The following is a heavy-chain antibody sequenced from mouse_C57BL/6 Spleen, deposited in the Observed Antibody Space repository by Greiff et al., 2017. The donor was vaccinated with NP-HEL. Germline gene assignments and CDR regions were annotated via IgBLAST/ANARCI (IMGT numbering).Heavy chain of an antibody. Sequence: EVQLVESGGGLVQPGGSLSLSCAASGFTFTDYYMSWVRQPPGKALEWLGFIRNKANGYTTEYSASVKGRFTISRDNSQSILYLQMNALRAEDSATYYCARYKGANWDDAYWGQGTLVTVSA. CDR3: ARYKGANWDDAY. D-gene: IGHD4-1*01. CDR1: GFTFTDYY. V-gene: IGHV7-3*01. CDR2: IRNKANGYTT. J-gene: IGHJ3*01.